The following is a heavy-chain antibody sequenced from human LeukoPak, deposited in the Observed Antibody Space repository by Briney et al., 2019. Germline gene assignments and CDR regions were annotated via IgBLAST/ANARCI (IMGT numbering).Heavy chain of an antibody. Sequence: GGSLRLSCAASGVAFSSYAMDWGCEGPGGGLGWGAVISYDGSNKYYADSVKGRFTISRDNSKNTLYLQMNSLRAEDTAVYSCASTSGIQLWMGIDYWGQGTLVTVSS. CDR3: ASTSGIQLWMGIDY. D-gene: IGHD5-18*01. J-gene: IGHJ4*02. V-gene: IGHV3-30*04. CDR1: GVAFSSYA. CDR2: ISYDGSNK.